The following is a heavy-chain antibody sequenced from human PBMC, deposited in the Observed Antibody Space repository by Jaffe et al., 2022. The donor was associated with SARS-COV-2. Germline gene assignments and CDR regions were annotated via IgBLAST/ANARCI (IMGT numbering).Heavy chain of an antibody. CDR1: GGSFSGYY. Sequence: QVQLQQWGAGLLKPSETLSLTCAVYGGSFSGYYWSWIRQPPGKGLEWIGEINHSGSTNYNPSLKSRVTISVDTSKNQFSLKLSSVTAADTAVYYCARGVSGQGSSSWRGTMEPEGSYYYMDVWGKGTTVTVSS. CDR2: INHSGST. J-gene: IGHJ6*03. D-gene: IGHD6-13*01. CDR3: ARGVSGQGSSSWRGTMEPEGSYYYMDV. V-gene: IGHV4-34*01.